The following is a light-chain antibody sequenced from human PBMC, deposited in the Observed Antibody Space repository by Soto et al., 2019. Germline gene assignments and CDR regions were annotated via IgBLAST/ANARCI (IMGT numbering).Light chain of an antibody. Sequence: DIQMTQSPSSLSASVGDRVTITCRASQGIGNYLAWYQHKPWIVPKLLIYGASTLQSRVPSRFSGGGSGTEFTLTISGLQIEDLATYYCQVYNNGPPGFGQGTPLEI. CDR2: GAS. CDR1: QGIGNY. J-gene: IGKJ5*01. V-gene: IGKV1-27*01. CDR3: QVYNNGPPG.